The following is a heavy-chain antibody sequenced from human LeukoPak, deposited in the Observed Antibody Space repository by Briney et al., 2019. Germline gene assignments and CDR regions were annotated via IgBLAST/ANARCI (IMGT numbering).Heavy chain of an antibody. CDR2: INHSGST. Sequence: SSETLSLTCAVYGGSFSGYYWSWIRQPPGKGLEWIGEINHSGSTNYNPSLKSRVTISVDTSKNQFSLKLSSVTAADTAVYYCAREPPTGRPNVFDMWGLGTMVTVS. J-gene: IGHJ3*02. V-gene: IGHV4-34*01. CDR1: GGSFSGYY. CDR3: AREPPTGRPNVFDM.